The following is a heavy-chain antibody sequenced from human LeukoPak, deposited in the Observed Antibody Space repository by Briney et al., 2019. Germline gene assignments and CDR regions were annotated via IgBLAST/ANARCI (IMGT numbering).Heavy chain of an antibody. CDR1: GYIFTNYW. J-gene: IGHJ5*02. CDR3: ARHFRDDYRTLDP. V-gene: IGHV5-51*01. CDR2: IYPGDSDT. D-gene: IGHD5-24*01. Sequence: GESLKISCKGSGYIFTNYWIGWVRQMPGKGLEWMAMIYPGDSDTLYSPSFQGQITISADMSISTAYLQWSSLKASDTAMYYCARHFRDDYRTLDPWGQGTLVTVSS.